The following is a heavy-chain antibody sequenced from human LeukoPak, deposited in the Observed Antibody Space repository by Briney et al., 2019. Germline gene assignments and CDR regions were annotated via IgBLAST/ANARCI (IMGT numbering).Heavy chain of an antibody. D-gene: IGHD3-9*01. CDR3: ATWGYDILTGYPFDI. Sequence: ASVKVSCKASGYTFTNYDINWVRQATGQGLEWMGWMNPNSGNTGYAQKFQGRVTMTRNTSISTAYMELSSLRSEDTAVYYCATWGYDILTGYPFDIWGQGTMVTVSS. CDR2: MNPNSGNT. V-gene: IGHV1-8*01. J-gene: IGHJ3*02. CDR1: GYTFTNYD.